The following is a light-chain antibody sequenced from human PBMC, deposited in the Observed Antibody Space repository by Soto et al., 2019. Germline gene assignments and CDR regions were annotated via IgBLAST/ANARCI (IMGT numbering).Light chain of an antibody. CDR3: AAWDDSLNGFYV. CDR2: RDN. V-gene: IGLV1-44*01. J-gene: IGLJ1*01. CDR1: TSNIGINA. Sequence: QSVLTQPPSASGTPGQRVTISCSGSTSNIGINAVNWYQQLPGTAPILLIYRDNQRPSGVPDRFSGSKSGTSASLAISGLQSEDEADYYCAAWDDSLNGFYVFGTGTKSPS.